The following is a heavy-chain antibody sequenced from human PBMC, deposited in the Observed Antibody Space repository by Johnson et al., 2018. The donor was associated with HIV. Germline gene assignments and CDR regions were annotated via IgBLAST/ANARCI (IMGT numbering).Heavy chain of an antibody. CDR2: VSYDGTNE. Sequence: MQLVESGGGVVQPGRSLRLSCAASGFTFRSYGMHWVRQAPGKGLEWVAFVSYDGTNEFYADSVKGRFTVSRDSSKNTLFLQMNSLRAEDTAVYFCAKVHIAARWADAFDIWGQGTIVTVSS. CDR1: GFTFRSYG. J-gene: IGHJ3*02. V-gene: IGHV3-30*18. D-gene: IGHD6-6*01. CDR3: AKVHIAARWADAFDI.